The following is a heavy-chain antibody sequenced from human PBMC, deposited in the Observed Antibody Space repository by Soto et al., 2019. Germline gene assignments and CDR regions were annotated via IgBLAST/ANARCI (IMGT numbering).Heavy chain of an antibody. D-gene: IGHD1-26*01. CDR3: AIERSGSYSVLDY. Sequence: QVQLVQSGAEVKKPGASVKVSCKASGYTFTSYYMHWVRQAPGQGLEWMGIINPSGGSTSYAQKTEGKVTMPRDRSTSTVFMELSSLRSEGTAVYYCAIERSGSYSVLDYWGQGTLVTVSS. CDR1: GYTFTSYY. CDR2: INPSGGST. J-gene: IGHJ4*02. V-gene: IGHV1-46*03.